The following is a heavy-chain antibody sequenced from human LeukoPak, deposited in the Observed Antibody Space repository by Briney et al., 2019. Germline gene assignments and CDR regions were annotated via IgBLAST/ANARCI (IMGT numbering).Heavy chain of an antibody. D-gene: IGHD3-10*01. V-gene: IGHV1-3*01. J-gene: IGHJ5*02. CDR3: ATGRLGDAWFDP. Sequence: SVRLQGRVTITRDTSANTVYMELNSLRFEDTAVYYCATGRLGDAWFDPWGQGTLVTVSS.